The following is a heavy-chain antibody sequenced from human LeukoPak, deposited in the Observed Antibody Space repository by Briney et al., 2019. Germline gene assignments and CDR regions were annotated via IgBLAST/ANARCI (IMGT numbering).Heavy chain of an antibody. Sequence: GSLRLSCAASGFTFDSYAMTWVRQTPGKGLEGVAAIYGSGADRFYADSLKARFTVSRDNSKDTLYLQMNSLRAEDTAVYYCAKSGVWSGSWYYWPLALWGRGTLVTVSS. CDR1: GFTFDSYA. CDR2: IYGSGADR. CDR3: AKSGVWSGSWYYWPLAL. V-gene: IGHV3-23*01. J-gene: IGHJ2*01. D-gene: IGHD1-26*01.